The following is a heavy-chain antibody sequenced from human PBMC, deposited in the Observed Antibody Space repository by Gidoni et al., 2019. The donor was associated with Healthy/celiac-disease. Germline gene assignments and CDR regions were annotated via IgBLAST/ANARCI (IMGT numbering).Heavy chain of an antibody. J-gene: IGHJ4*02. CDR1: GFTFDDYT. D-gene: IGHD3-22*01. Sequence: EVQLVESGGVVVQPGGSLRLSCAASGFTFDDYTMHWVRQAPGKGLEWVSLISWDGGSTYYADSVKGRFTISRDNSKNSLYLQMNSLRTEDTALYYCAKEANPSYDSSGYYPFDYWGQGTLVTVSS. CDR3: AKEANPSYDSSGYYPFDY. V-gene: IGHV3-43*01. CDR2: ISWDGGST.